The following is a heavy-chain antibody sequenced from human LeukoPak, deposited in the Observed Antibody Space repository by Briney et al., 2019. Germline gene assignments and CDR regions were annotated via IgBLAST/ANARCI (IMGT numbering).Heavy chain of an antibody. V-gene: IGHV3-21*01. CDR3: ARGGYGSGWDYMDV. CDR2: ISTSSDYI. J-gene: IGHJ6*03. D-gene: IGHD3-10*01. Sequence: GGSLRLSCAASGFTFNSYSMNWVRQAPGKGLEWVSSISTSSDYIYYADSVKGRFTISRDNAKNSLYLQMNSLRAEDTAVYYCARGGYGSGWDYMDVWGKGTTVTVSS. CDR1: GFTFNSYS.